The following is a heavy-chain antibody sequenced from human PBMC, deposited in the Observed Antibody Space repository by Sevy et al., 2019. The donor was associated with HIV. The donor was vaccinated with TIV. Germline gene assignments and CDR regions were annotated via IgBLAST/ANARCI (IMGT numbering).Heavy chain of an antibody. V-gene: IGHV3-30*18. J-gene: IGHJ4*02. CDR1: GFTFSTYG. D-gene: IGHD2-15*01. CDR2: LSYDGREK. CDR3: AKVAPHCSGGTCYHPLFDY. Sequence: GGSLRLSCAASGFTFSTYGMHWVRQAPGKGLEWVAVLSYDGREKYYGNSVKGRFTISRDNSKNTLYLQMNSLRDEDTAMYYCAKVAPHCSGGTCYHPLFDYCGQGTLVTVSS.